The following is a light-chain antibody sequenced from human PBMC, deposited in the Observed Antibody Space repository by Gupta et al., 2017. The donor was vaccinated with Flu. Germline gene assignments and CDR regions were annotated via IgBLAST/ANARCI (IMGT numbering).Light chain of an antibody. CDR2: SNN. J-gene: IGLJ3*02. Sequence: VTISCSGSSSNIGTNTVNWYQQLPGAAPNLLIYSNNQRPSGVPDRFSGSKSGTSASLAISGLQSEDEAADYYCAAWDDSLNGWVFGGGTKLTVL. CDR1: SSNIGTNT. V-gene: IGLV1-44*01. CDR3: AAWDDSLNGWV.